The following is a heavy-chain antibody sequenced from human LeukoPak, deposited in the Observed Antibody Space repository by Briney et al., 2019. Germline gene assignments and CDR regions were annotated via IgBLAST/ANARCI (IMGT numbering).Heavy chain of an antibody. CDR3: ARDSGGSGWQNWFDP. V-gene: IGHV4-34*01. Sequence: PSETLSLTCTVSGGSFSGYYWSWIRQPPGKGLEWIGEINHSGSTNYNPSLKSRVTISVDTSKNQFSLKLDSVTAADTAVYYCARDSGGSGWQNWFDPWGQGTLVIVSS. J-gene: IGHJ5*02. D-gene: IGHD6-19*01. CDR2: INHSGST. CDR1: GGSFSGYY.